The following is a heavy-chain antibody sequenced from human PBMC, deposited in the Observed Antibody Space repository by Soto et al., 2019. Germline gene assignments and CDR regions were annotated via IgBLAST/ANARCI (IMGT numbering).Heavy chain of an antibody. CDR3: ALNPDYYDSSGPIDY. J-gene: IGHJ4*02. V-gene: IGHV3-23*01. Sequence: GSLRLSCTASGXTLSSGAMSWVRQAPARGLEWVSAVSGSGGSTYYADSVKGRFTISRDNSKKKLYLQMNSLRAEDTAVYYCALNPDYYDSSGPIDYWGQGTLGTVSS. CDR2: VSGSGGST. CDR1: GXTLSSGA. D-gene: IGHD3-22*01.